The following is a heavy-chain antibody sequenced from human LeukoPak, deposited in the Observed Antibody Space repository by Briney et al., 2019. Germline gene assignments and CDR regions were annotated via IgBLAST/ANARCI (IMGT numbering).Heavy chain of an antibody. D-gene: IGHD2-21*02. CDR2: IYSTGST. V-gene: IGHV4-4*07. CDR1: GGSISSYY. J-gene: IGHJ3*02. Sequence: SETLSLTCTVSGGSISSYYWTWIRQPAGKGLEWIGRIYSTGSTKYNPSLKSRVTISVDTSKNQFSLKLSSVTAADTAVYYCARAGRHIVVVTAIRSGGAFDIWGQGTMVTVSS. CDR3: ARAGRHIVVVTAIRSGGAFDI.